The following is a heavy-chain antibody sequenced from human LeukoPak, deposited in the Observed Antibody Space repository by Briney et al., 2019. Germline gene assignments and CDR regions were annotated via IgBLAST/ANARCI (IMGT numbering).Heavy chain of an antibody. CDR1: GFTFSSFA. Sequence: PGGSLRLSCAASGFTFSSFAMNWVRQAPGKGLEWVSVISGSGGSTNYADSVKGRFTISRDNSKNTLYLQMNSLRAEDTAVYYCAKVGATPNFDYWGQGTLVTVSS. D-gene: IGHD1-26*01. CDR3: AKVGATPNFDY. CDR2: ISGSGGST. J-gene: IGHJ4*02. V-gene: IGHV3-23*01.